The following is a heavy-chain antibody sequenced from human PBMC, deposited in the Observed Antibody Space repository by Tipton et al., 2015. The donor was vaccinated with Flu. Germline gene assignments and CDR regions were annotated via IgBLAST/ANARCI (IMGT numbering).Heavy chain of an antibody. Sequence: QMQLVQSGAEVKKPGASVKVSCKASGYTFTSYGISWVRQAPGQGLEWMGWISAYNGNTNYAQKLQGRVTMTTDTSTSTAYMERRSLRSDDTAVYYWAGVGDSSSWSPGVPCYYFHGMDVWGQGTTVTGSS. J-gene: IGHJ6*02. CDR3: AGVGDSSSWSPGVPCYYFHGMDV. CDR1: GYTFTSYG. CDR2: ISAYNGNT. D-gene: IGHD6-13*01. V-gene: IGHV1-18*01.